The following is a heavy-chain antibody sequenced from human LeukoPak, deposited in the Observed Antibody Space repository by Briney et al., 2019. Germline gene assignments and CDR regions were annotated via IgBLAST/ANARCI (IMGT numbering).Heavy chain of an antibody. CDR2: ISAYNGNT. D-gene: IGHD3-22*01. CDR3: ARGQLLLLDAFDI. CDR1: GGTFSSYA. V-gene: IGHV1-18*01. J-gene: IGHJ3*02. Sequence: ASVKVSCKASGGTFSSYAISWVRQAPGQGLEWMGWISAYNGNTNYAQKLQGRVTMTTDTSTSTAYMELRSLRSDDTAVYYCARGQLLLLDAFDIWGQGTMVTVSS.